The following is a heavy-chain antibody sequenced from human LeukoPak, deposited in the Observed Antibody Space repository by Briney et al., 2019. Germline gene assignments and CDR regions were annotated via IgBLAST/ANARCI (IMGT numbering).Heavy chain of an antibody. D-gene: IGHD1-26*01. Sequence: GASVKVSCKASGYTFTGYYMHWVRQAPGQGLEWMGWINPNSGGTNYAQKFQGRVTMTRDTSISTAYMELRSLRSDDTAVYYCARVARDRRIVGAIPSPFDPWGQGTLVTVSS. CDR3: ARVARDRRIVGAIPSPFDP. V-gene: IGHV1-2*02. CDR1: GYTFTGYY. CDR2: INPNSGGT. J-gene: IGHJ5*02.